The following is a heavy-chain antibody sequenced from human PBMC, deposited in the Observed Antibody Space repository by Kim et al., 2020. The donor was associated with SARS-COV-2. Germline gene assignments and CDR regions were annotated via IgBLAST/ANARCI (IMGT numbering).Heavy chain of an antibody. J-gene: IGHJ4*02. D-gene: IGHD2-21*02. V-gene: IGHV4-4*02. CDR2: IYHSGST. Sequence: SETLSLTCAVSGGSISSSNWWSWVRQPPGKGLEWIGEIYHSGSTNYNPSLKSRATISVDKSKNQFSLTLSSVTAADTAVYYCARTDGYLGGDCPFDYWGQGTLVTVSS. CDR1: GGSISSSNW. CDR3: ARTDGYLGGDCPFDY.